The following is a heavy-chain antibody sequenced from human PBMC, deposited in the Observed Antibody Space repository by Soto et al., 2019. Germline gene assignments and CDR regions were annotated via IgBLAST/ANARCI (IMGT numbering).Heavy chain of an antibody. J-gene: IGHJ6*02. CDR2: MSYDGSNK. D-gene: IGHD2-2*01. CDR1: GFTFSSYA. V-gene: IGHV3-30-3*01. Sequence: GGSLRLSCAASGFTFSSYAMHWVRQAPGKGLEWVAVMSYDGSNKYYADSVKGRFTISRDNSKNTLYLQMNSLRAEDTAVYYCAIVRIVVVPAAKRYYYYGMDVWGQGTTVTVSS. CDR3: AIVRIVVVPAAKRYYYYGMDV.